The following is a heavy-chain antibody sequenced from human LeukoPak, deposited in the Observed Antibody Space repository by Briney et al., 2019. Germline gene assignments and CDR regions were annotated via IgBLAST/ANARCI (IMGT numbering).Heavy chain of an antibody. CDR3: ASTYSSSWTRDLIYFQH. CDR1: GFTFSDYC. J-gene: IGHJ1*01. V-gene: IGHV3-11*01. Sequence: PGGSLRLSCAASGFTFSDYCMSWIRQAPGKGLEWVSYISSSGSTIYYADSVKGRFSISRDNAKNSLYLQMNSLRAEDTAVYYCASTYSSSWTRDLIYFQHWGQGTLVTVSS. D-gene: IGHD6-13*01. CDR2: ISSSGSTI.